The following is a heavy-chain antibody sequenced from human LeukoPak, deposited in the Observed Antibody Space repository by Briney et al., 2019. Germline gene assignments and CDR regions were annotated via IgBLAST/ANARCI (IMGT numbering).Heavy chain of an antibody. CDR3: ARLHPHYYYGSGKDAFDI. Sequence: PSETLSLTCTVSGDSINSNTYFWGWIRQPPGKGLEWIGSMYYSGTTYYKTSLKSRVTISVDTSKNQFSLKLSSVTAADTAVYYCARLHPHYYYGSGKDAFDIWGQGTMVTVSS. J-gene: IGHJ3*02. V-gene: IGHV4-39*07. D-gene: IGHD3-10*01. CDR2: MYYSGTT. CDR1: GDSINSNTYF.